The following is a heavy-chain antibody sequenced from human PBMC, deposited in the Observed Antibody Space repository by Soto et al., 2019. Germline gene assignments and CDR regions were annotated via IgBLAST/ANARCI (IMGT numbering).Heavy chain of an antibody. V-gene: IGHV4-30-4*01. J-gene: IGHJ4*02. Sequence: TSETLSLTCTVSGGSISSGHYYWSWVRQPPGKGLEWIGYIYYSGTTYNNPSLKSRSTISLDTSKNQFSLKLSSVTAADTAVYYCARDVGFGEGIDYWGQGTLVTVSS. CDR3: ARDVGFGEGIDY. D-gene: IGHD3-10*01. CDR1: GGSISSGHYY. CDR2: IYYSGTT.